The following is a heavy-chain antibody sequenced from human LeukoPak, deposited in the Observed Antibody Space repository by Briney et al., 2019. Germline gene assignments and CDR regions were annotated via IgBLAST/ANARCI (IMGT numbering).Heavy chain of an antibody. J-gene: IGHJ4*02. CDR1: GGSFSGYY. Sequence: SETLSLTCAASGGSFSGYYWTWIRQPPGKGLEWIGEINHSGSANYNPSLMSRVTISLDTSKNHFSLNLSSVTAADTAVYYCARGQGTVTTHWGQGTLVTVSS. CDR2: INHSGSA. V-gene: IGHV4-34*01. D-gene: IGHD4-11*01. CDR3: ARGQGTVTTH.